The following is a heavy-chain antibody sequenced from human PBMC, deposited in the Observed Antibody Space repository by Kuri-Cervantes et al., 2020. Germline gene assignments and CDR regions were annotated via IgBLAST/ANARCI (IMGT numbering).Heavy chain of an antibody. Sequence: ASVKVSCKASGYTFTSYDMHWVRQAPGQGLEWMGIINPSGGSTSYAQKFQGRVTMTRDTSTSTVYMELSSLRSEDTAVYYCARGGVAAAGTVTYYYYYGMDVWGQGTTVTVSS. D-gene: IGHD6-13*01. CDR1: GYTFTSYD. CDR3: ARGGVAAAGTVTYYYYYGMDV. V-gene: IGHV1-46*01. CDR2: INPSGGST. J-gene: IGHJ6*02.